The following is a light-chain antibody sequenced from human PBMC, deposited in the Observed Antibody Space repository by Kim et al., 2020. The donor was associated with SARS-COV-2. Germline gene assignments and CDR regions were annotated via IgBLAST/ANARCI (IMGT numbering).Light chain of an antibody. CDR3: QVWDSSSDHRV. CDR1: NIGSKS. Sequence: SYELTQPPSVLVAPGKTARITCGGNNIGSKSVHWYQQKPGQAPVLVIYYDSDRPSGIPERFSGSNSGNTATLTISRVEAGDEADYYCQVWDSSSDHRVFG. V-gene: IGLV3-21*04. J-gene: IGLJ3*02. CDR2: YDS.